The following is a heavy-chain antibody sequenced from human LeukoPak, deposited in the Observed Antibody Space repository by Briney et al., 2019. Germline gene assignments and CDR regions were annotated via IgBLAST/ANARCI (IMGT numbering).Heavy chain of an antibody. D-gene: IGHD3-3*01. Sequence: AAVKVSCKASGYTFTGNYMHWVRHAPGQGLEWMGWINPNSGGTNYAQKFQGRVTMTRDTSISTAYMELGRLRSDDTAMYYCESDGRELLFLEWSKYNWFDPWGQGTLVTVSS. J-gene: IGHJ5*02. CDR3: ESDGRELLFLEWSKYNWFDP. CDR2: INPNSGGT. V-gene: IGHV1-2*02. CDR1: GYTFTGNY.